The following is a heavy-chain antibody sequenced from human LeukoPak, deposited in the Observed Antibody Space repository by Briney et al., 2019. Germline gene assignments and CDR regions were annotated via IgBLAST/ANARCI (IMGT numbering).Heavy chain of an antibody. CDR1: GFTFSSYG. V-gene: IGHV3-30*02. CDR2: IRYDGSNK. D-gene: IGHD6-6*01. CDR3: AKDLGAARKEPNWFDP. Sequence: GGSLRLSCAASGFTFSSYGMHWVRQAPGKGLEWVAFIRYDGSNKYYADSVKGRFTISRDNSKNTLYLQMNSLRAEDTAVYYCAKDLGAARKEPNWFDPWGQGTLVTVSS. J-gene: IGHJ5*02.